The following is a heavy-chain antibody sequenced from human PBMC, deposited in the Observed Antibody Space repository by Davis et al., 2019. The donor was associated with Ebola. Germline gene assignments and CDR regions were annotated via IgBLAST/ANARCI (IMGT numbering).Heavy chain of an antibody. CDR3: ARGRVLLWFRELFWFDP. CDR2: IYYSGST. D-gene: IGHD3-10*01. J-gene: IGHJ5*02. CDR1: GGSISSYY. V-gene: IGHV4-59*12. Sequence: MPSETLSLTCTVSGGSISSYYWSWIRQPPGKGLEWIGYIYYSGSTNYNPSLKSRVTISVDTSKNQFSLKLSSVTAADTAVYYCARGRVLLWFRELFWFDPWGQGTLVTVSS.